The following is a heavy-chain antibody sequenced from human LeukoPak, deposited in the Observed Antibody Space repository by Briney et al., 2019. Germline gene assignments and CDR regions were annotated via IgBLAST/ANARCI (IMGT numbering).Heavy chain of an antibody. V-gene: IGHV4-34*01. CDR2: INHSGST. CDR3: AGPLRWLQSDAFDI. J-gene: IGHJ3*02. D-gene: IGHD5-12*01. Sequence: SETLSLTCAVYGGSFSGYYWSWIRQPPGKGLEWIGEINHSGSTNYNPSLKSRVTISVDTSKNQFSLKLSSVTAADTAVYYCAGPLRWLQSDAFDIWGQGTMVTVSS. CDR1: GGSFSGYY.